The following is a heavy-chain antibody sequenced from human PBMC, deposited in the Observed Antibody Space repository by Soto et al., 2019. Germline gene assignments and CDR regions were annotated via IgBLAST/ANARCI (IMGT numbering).Heavy chain of an antibody. V-gene: IGHV3-11*01. Sequence: QVQLVESGGVLVKPGGSLRLSCAASGFTFSDYYMSWIRQAPGKGLEWVSFMNSSGSTIYPEDCVKGRFTNSMDNARNSVYLHINSLRAEDTAVYYCAGAYCITPTCYWGPGHWGRGTLVTVSS. CDR2: MNSSGSTI. D-gene: IGHD2-2*01. CDR3: AGAYCITPTCYWGPGH. J-gene: IGHJ4*02. CDR1: GFTFSDYY.